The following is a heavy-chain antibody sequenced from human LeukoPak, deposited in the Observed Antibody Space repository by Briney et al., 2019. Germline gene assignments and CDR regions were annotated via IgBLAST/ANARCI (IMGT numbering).Heavy chain of an antibody. D-gene: IGHD2-2*01. CDR2: ISAYNGNT. CDR1: GYTFTSYG. CDR3: ARVVGCSSTSCLGRNWFDP. Sequence: ASVKVPCKASGYTFTSYGISWVRQAPGQGLEWMGWISAYNGNTNYAQKLQGRVTMTTDTSTSTAYMELRSLRSDDTAVYYCARVVGCSSTSCLGRNWFDPWGQGTLVTVSS. V-gene: IGHV1-18*01. J-gene: IGHJ5*02.